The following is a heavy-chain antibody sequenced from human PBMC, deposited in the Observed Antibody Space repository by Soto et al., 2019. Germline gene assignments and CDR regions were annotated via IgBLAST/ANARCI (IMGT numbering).Heavy chain of an antibody. CDR2: IYHSGST. V-gene: IGHV4-4*02. CDR3: AGRRITMIVVVFDAFDI. D-gene: IGHD3-22*01. CDR1: GGSISSSYW. Sequence: SETLSLTCAVSGGSISSSYWWSWVRQPPGKGLEWIGEIYHSGSTNYNPSLKSRVTISVDKSKNQFSLKLSSVTAADTAVYYCAGRRITMIVVVFDAFDIWGQGTMVTVSS. J-gene: IGHJ3*02.